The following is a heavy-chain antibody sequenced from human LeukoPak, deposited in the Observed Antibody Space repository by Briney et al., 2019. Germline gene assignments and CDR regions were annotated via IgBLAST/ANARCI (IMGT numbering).Heavy chain of an antibody. CDR2: FYTNGRT. Sequence: SETLSLTCTVSGGSISSYYWSWIRQPAGQGLEWIGRFYTNGRTTYNPSLKSRVTMSVDTSKNQFSLKLSSVTAADTAVYYCATPYSSLIDYWGQGTLVTVSS. D-gene: IGHD6-19*01. CDR3: ATPYSSLIDY. J-gene: IGHJ4*02. V-gene: IGHV4-4*07. CDR1: GGSISSYY.